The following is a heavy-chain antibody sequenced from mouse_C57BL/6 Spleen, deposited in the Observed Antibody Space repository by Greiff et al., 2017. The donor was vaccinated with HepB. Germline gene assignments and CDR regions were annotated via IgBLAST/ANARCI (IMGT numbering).Heavy chain of an antibody. J-gene: IGHJ2*01. Sequence: QVHVKQPGAELVKPGASVKMSCKASGYTFTSYWITWVKQRPGQGLEWIGDIYPGSGSTNYNEKFKSKATLTVDTSSSTAYMQRSSLTSEDSAVYYCARGRLDFDYWGQGTTLTVSS. V-gene: IGHV1-55*01. CDR2: IYPGSGST. CDR1: GYTFTSYW. CDR3: ARGRLDFDY.